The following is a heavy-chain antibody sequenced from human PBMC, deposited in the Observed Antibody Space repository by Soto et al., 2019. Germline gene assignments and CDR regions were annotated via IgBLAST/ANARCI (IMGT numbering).Heavy chain of an antibody. CDR2: ISGSGGSK. J-gene: IGHJ4*02. D-gene: IGHD2-2*01. Sequence: HPGGSLRLSCAASGFTFSSYAMSWVRQAPGKGLEWVSAISGSGGSKYYADYVKGRFTISRDNSKNTLYLQMNSLRAEDTAVYYCAPVVPAAIHQLWPPSWGQGTLVTV. CDR3: APVVPAAIHQLWPPS. V-gene: IGHV3-23*01. CDR1: GFTFSSYA.